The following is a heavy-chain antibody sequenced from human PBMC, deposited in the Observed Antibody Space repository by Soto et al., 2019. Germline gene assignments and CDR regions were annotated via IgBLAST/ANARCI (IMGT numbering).Heavy chain of an antibody. Sequence: GSGPTLVNPTETLTLTCTVSGFSLSNARMGVSWIRQPPGKALEWLAHIFSNDEKSYSTSLKSRLTISKDTSKSQVVLTMTNMDPVDTATYYCARIPLAVTTHPWPFDIWGQGTMVTVSS. CDR2: IFSNDEK. J-gene: IGHJ3*02. CDR1: GFSLSNARMG. V-gene: IGHV2-26*01. D-gene: IGHD4-17*01. CDR3: ARIPLAVTTHPWPFDI.